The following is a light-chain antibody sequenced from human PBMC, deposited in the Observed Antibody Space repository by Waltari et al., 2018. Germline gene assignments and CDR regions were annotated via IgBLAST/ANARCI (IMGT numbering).Light chain of an antibody. CDR2: EVT. CDR1: SSDVGTYNY. V-gene: IGLV2-8*01. CDR3: LAYTTATILV. Sequence: QSALTQPPSASGSPGQSVTISCTGSSSDVGTYNYVSWSQPHPCKAPKLMIYEVTKRPSGVPDRFSGSKSGNTASLTVSGLQAEDEADYYCLAYTTATILVFGGGTKLTVL. J-gene: IGLJ2*01.